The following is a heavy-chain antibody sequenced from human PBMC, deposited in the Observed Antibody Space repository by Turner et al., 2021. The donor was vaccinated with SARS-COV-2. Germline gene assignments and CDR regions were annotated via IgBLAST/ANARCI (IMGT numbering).Heavy chain of an antibody. J-gene: IGHJ6*02. D-gene: IGHD4-4*01. CDR1: GGSISSSSYY. CDR2: IYYSGST. CDR3: ATEMTTVTLYYYYGMDV. Sequence: QLQLQGSGPGLVKPSETLSLTCTVSGGSISSSSYYWGWIRQPPGKGLEWIGSIYYSGSTYYNPSLKSRVTISVDTSKNQFTLKLSSVTAADTAVYYCATEMTTVTLYYYYGMDVWGQGTTVTVSS. V-gene: IGHV4-39*01.